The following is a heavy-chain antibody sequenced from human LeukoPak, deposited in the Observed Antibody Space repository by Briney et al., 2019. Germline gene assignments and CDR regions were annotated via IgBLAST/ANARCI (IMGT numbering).Heavy chain of an antibody. Sequence: GASVKVSCKASGYTFTSYDINWVRQATGQRLEWMGWMNPNSGNTGYAQKFQDRVTMTRNTSISTAYMELSSLRSEDTAVYYCARGRGPKGYDFWSGYWDYYGMDVWGQGTTVTVSS. CDR2: MNPNSGNT. J-gene: IGHJ6*02. D-gene: IGHD3-3*01. V-gene: IGHV1-8*01. CDR3: ARGRGPKGYDFWSGYWDYYGMDV. CDR1: GYTFTSYD.